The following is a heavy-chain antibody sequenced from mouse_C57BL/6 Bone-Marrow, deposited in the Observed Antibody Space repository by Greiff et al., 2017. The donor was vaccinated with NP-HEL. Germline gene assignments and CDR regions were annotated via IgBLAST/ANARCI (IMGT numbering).Heavy chain of an antibody. V-gene: IGHV1-50*01. Sequence: QQSCKTSGYTFTSYWMQWVKQRPGQGLEWIGEIDPSDSYTNYNQKFKGKATLTVDTSSSTAYMQLSSLTSEDSAVYYCARPSYYGSTWFAYWGQGTLVTVSA. J-gene: IGHJ3*01. CDR2: IDPSDSYT. CDR3: ARPSYYGSTWFAY. D-gene: IGHD1-1*01. CDR1: GYTFTSYW.